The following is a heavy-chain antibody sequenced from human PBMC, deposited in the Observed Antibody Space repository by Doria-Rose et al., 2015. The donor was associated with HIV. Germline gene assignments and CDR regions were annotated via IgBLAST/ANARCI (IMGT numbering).Heavy chain of an antibody. V-gene: IGHV4-59*01. CDR1: GGSISHYY. J-gene: IGHJ4*02. D-gene: IGHD1-26*01. CDR3: ARVLSGTYDY. CDR2: ILYTGST. Sequence: VQLLESGPGLVKPSETLSLTCSVSGGSISHYYWSWIRQLPGKGLEYIGDILYTGSTNYSPSLKSRVSISIDTSKNKFSLRLSSVTAADTAVYYCARVLSGTYDYWGQGTLVTVSS.